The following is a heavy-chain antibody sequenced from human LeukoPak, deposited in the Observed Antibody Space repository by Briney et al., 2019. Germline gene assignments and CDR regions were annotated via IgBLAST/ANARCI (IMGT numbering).Heavy chain of an antibody. CDR2: VYYGRTT. CDR3: VRHDGRGGATMGAFDS. CDR1: AXSFISSSHH. Sequence: LSLTXTVSAXSFISSSHHWGWIRQSPGRGLEWIGTVYYGRTTYYNPSLDGRVTISLDTSANHFSLQLNSVTAADTAVYYCVRHDGRGGATMGAFDSWGQGSLVTVSS. V-gene: IGHV4-39*01. D-gene: IGHD5-12*01. J-gene: IGHJ5*01.